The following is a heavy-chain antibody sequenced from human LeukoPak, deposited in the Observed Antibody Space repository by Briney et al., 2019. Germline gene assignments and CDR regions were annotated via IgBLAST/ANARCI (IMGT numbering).Heavy chain of an antibody. CDR3: ARILRSYYYGMDV. D-gene: IGHD3-3*01. CDR1: GGSISSYY. Sequence: PSETLTLTCTVSGGSISSYYWSWIRQPPGKGLEWIGYIYYSGSTNYNPSLKSRVTISVDTSKNQYSLKLSSVTAADTAVYNCARILRSYYYGMDVWGQGTTVTVSS. CDR2: IYYSGST. J-gene: IGHJ6*02. V-gene: IGHV4-59*08.